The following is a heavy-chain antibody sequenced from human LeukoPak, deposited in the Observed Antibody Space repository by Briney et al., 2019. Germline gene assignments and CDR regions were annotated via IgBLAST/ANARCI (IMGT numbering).Heavy chain of an antibody. CDR2: VYHSGST. J-gene: IGHJ4*02. V-gene: IGHV4-38-2*02. Sequence: PSQTLSLTCTVSGYSISSGYFWGWIRQPPGKGLEWIGTVYHSGSTYYNPSLKSRVTISVDTSKNQFSLKLTSVTAADTAVFYCATEGIRGRAFEYWGQGTLVTVSS. CDR1: GYSISSGYF. D-gene: IGHD3-10*01. CDR3: ATEGIRGRAFEY.